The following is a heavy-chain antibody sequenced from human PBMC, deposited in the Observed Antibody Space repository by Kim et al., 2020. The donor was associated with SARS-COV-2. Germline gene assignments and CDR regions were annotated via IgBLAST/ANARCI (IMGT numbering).Heavy chain of an antibody. J-gene: IGHJ4*02. CDR3: TTDGGRYFDWLATSPFDY. D-gene: IGHD3-9*01. Sequence: KGRFTISRDDSKNTLYLQRNSLKTEDTAVYYCTTDGGRYFDWLATSPFDYWGQGTLVTVSS. V-gene: IGHV3-15*01.